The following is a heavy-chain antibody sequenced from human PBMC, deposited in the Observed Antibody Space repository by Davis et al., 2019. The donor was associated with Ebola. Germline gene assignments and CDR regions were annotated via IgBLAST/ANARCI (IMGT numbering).Heavy chain of an antibody. CDR1: GGSFSGYY. V-gene: IGHV4-34*01. CDR3: AAVEHYYDSSGKNY. D-gene: IGHD3-22*01. CDR2: INHSGST. J-gene: IGHJ4*02. Sequence: PGGSLRLSCAVYGGSFSGYYWSWIRQPPGKGLEWIGEINHSGSTNYNPSLKSRVTISVDTSKNQFSLKLSSVTAADTAVYYCAAVEHYYDSSGKNYWGQGTLVTVSS.